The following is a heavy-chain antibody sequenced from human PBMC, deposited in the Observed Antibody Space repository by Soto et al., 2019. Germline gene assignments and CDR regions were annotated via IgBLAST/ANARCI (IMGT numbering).Heavy chain of an antibody. D-gene: IGHD2-15*01. CDR1: GGTFNNYA. CDR3: ARGGGLSCSGGSGFKKPFDY. J-gene: IGHJ4*02. Sequence: GASVKVSCKASGGTFNNYAINWVRQAPGEGLEWMGGIIPISGTTNYARKFQGRVTIIEDKSTSTVYMELTSLRSEDTVLYYCARGGGLSCSGGSGFKKPFDYWGQGTLVTVSS. CDR2: IIPISGTT. V-gene: IGHV1-69*06.